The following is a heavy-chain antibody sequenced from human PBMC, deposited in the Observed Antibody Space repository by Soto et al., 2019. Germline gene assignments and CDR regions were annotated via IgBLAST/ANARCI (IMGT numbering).Heavy chain of an antibody. CDR3: ARDLIRGYYDSSGYLGASDY. CDR1: GGTFSSYA. CDR2: IIPIFGTA. V-gene: IGHV1-69*01. D-gene: IGHD3-22*01. Sequence: QVQLVQSGAEVKKPGSSVKVSCKASGGTFSSYAISWVRQAPGQGLEWMGGIIPIFGTANYAQKFQGRVTITADESTSTAYMELSSPRSEDTAVYYCARDLIRGYYDSSGYLGASDYWGQGTLVTVSS. J-gene: IGHJ4*02.